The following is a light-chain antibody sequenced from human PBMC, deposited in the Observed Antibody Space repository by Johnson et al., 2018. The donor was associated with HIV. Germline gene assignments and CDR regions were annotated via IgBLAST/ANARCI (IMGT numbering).Light chain of an antibody. CDR1: SSNIGNNY. V-gene: IGLV1-51*01. CDR3: GTWDPRLSAGEV. Sequence: QSVLTQPPSVSAAPGQKVTISCSGSSSNIGNNYVSWYQQLPGTAPKLLIYDDNKRPSGIPDRFSGSKSCTSATLGITGLQTGDEADYYCGTWDPRLSAGEVFGTGTKVTVL. CDR2: DDN. J-gene: IGLJ1*01.